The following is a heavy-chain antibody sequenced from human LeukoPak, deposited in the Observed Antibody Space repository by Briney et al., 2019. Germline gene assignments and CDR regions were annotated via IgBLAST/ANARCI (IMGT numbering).Heavy chain of an antibody. CDR2: ISYDGSNT. CDR3: ARAVESSPRYFYYYYMDV. V-gene: IGHV3-30*04. Sequence: LTGGSLRLSCAASGFTFSSFSMHWVRQAPGKGLEWVAVISYDGSNTYYADSVKGRFTISRDNSKNTLYLQMNSLRAEDTAVYYCARAVESSPRYFYYYYMDVWGKGTTVTVSS. CDR1: GFTFSSFS. J-gene: IGHJ6*03. D-gene: IGHD6-13*01.